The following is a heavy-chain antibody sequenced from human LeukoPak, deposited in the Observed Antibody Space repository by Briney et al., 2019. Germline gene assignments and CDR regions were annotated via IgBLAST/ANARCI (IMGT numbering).Heavy chain of an antibody. CDR3: ARGGNCRTTNCLLDP. CDR2: INHSGST. V-gene: IGHV4-34*01. D-gene: IGHD2-2*01. CDR1: GGSFTDYF. J-gene: IGHJ5*02. Sequence: SETLSLTCAVYGGSFTDYFLSWLRQPPGKGLEWLGEINHSGSTNYNPSLKSRVTISMDSSKNQFSLKLSSVTAADTAVYYCARGGNCRTTNCLLDPWGQGTLVTVSS.